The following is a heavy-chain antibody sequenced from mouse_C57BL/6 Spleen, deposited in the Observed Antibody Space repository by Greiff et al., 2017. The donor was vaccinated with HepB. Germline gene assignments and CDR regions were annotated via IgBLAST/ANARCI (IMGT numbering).Heavy chain of an antibody. CDR1: GFTFSSYA. V-gene: IGHV5-4*01. CDR3: AREEGGGPHFDY. D-gene: IGHD1-1*02. J-gene: IGHJ2*01. Sequence: EVQLQESGGGLVKPGGSLKLSCAASGFTFSSYAMSWVRQTPEKRLEWVATISDGGSYTYYPDNVKGRFTISRDNAKNNLYLQMSHLKSEDTAMYYCAREEGGGPHFDYWGQGTTLTVSS. CDR2: ISDGGSYT.